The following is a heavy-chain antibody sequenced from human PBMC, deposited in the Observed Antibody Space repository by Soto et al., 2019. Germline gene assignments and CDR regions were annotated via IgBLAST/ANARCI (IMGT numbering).Heavy chain of an antibody. CDR1: GGTFTNYV. D-gene: IGHD6-6*01. CDR2: LIPIFGAA. V-gene: IGHV1-69*01. J-gene: IGHJ5*02. Sequence: QVQLVQSGAEVRKPGSSVKVSCKISGGTFTNYVISWLRQVPGQGLEWRGGLIPIFGAANLAQKFQGRVTITADESTSTVNMELSSLTSEDTAVYYCARGRSSPNFDPWGQGTLVTVSS. CDR3: ARGRSSPNFDP.